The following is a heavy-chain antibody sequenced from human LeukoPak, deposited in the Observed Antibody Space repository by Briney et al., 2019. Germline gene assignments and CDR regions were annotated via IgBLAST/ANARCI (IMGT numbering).Heavy chain of an antibody. CDR3: AGSIFGYPWFDP. CDR1: AAISSFY. Sequence: SETLSLTCTVSAAISSFYWSWLRQPPGKGLEWIGYVFHTGHTNYNPSLKSRVTMSIDPSKDQFSLEVTSVTAADTAVYYRAGSIFGYPWFDPWGQGTLVTVSS. J-gene: IGHJ5*02. D-gene: IGHD3-9*01. CDR2: VFHTGHT. V-gene: IGHV4-59*01.